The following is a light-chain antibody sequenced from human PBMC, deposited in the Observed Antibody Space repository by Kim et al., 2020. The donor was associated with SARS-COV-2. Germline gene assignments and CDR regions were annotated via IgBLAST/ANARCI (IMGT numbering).Light chain of an antibody. Sequence: EIVLTQSPGTLSLSPGERATLSCRASQSVSNTYLAWHQQKPGQAPRLLIYSASNRATGIPDRFSGSGSGTDFTLTISRLEPEDFAVYYCQQYATSRTFGQGTKVDIK. CDR1: QSVSNTY. V-gene: IGKV3-20*01. CDR3: QQYATSRT. J-gene: IGKJ1*01. CDR2: SAS.